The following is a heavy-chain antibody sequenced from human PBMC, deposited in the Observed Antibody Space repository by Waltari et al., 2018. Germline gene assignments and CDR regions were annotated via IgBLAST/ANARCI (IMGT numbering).Heavy chain of an antibody. CDR3: TRDPSIATPDANF. CDR2: INTKTGNP. Sequence: QVLLEQSGPELQRPGASVTISCKSSGYVFTDFAINWVRQAPDQGLEGMGWINTKTGNPTYAPGFRGRFVFSVDKFFRTAYLVISSLEAEDTAVYYCTRDPSIATPDANFWGQGTLVTVSS. J-gene: IGHJ4*02. D-gene: IGHD2-15*01. CDR1: GYVFTDFA. V-gene: IGHV7-4-1*02.